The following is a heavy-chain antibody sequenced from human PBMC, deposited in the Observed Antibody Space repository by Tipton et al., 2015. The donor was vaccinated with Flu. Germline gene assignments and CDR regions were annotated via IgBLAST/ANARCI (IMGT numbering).Heavy chain of an antibody. Sequence: TLSLTCTVSGGSINSTTYYWGWVRQPPGKGLEWIATVFHSGLTYYNPSLKSRVSISIDTSKNQFSLRLNSVTAADSAVYYCARGQGNSGWRYFDYWGQGTLVTVSS. J-gene: IGHJ4*02. V-gene: IGHV4-39*07. CDR1: GGSINSTTYY. CDR3: ARGQGNSGWRYFDY. D-gene: IGHD6-19*01. CDR2: VFHSGLT.